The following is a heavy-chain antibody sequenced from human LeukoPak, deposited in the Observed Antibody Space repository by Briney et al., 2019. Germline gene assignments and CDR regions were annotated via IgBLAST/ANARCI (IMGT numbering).Heavy chain of an antibody. V-gene: IGHV3-23*01. CDR3: VKDVYINSGEPYTD. Sequence: PGGSLRLSCATSGFTFNNYAMSWVRQAPGKGLEWVSGIRSSGGTTFYADSVKGWFTISRDNSKNTLYLQMNSLRAEDTAAYYCVKDVYINSGEPYTDWGQGTLVTVAP. CDR1: GFTFNNYA. D-gene: IGHD2-2*02. CDR2: IRSSGGTT. J-gene: IGHJ4*02.